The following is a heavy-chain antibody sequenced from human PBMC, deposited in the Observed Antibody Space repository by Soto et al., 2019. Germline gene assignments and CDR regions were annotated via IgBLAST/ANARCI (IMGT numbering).Heavy chain of an antibody. V-gene: IGHV3-72*01. CDR2: IRNKANSYST. Sequence: EVQLVESGGGLVQPGGSLRLSCTVSGFTFSDYYMDWVRQAPGKGLEWVGRIRNKANSYSTDYAASVKGRFTISRDDSKNSLYLQMNSLKTEDTDLYYCVRGDLSVNWGQGTLVTVSS. CDR3: VRGDLSVN. CDR1: GFTFSDYY. J-gene: IGHJ4*02.